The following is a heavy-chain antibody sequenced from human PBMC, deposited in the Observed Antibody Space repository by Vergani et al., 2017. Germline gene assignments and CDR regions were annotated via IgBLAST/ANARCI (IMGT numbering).Heavy chain of an antibody. V-gene: IGHV4-34*01. Sequence: QVQLQQWGAGLLKPSETLSLTCAVYGGSFSGYYWSWIRQPPGKGLEWIGEINHSGSTNYNPSLKSRVTISVDTSKNQFSLKLSSVTAADTAVYYCARVVAAAGTREVGWFDPWGQGTLVTVSS. D-gene: IGHD6-13*01. CDR1: GGSFSGYY. CDR3: ARVVAAAGTREVGWFDP. J-gene: IGHJ5*02. CDR2: INHSGST.